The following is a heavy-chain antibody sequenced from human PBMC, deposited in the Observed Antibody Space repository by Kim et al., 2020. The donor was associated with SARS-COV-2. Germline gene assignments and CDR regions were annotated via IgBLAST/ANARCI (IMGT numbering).Heavy chain of an antibody. CDR1: GGSISSGGYY. V-gene: IGHV4-31*03. D-gene: IGHD3-22*01. J-gene: IGHJ4*02. CDR3: AREENYYDSSGYRGGFDY. Sequence: SETLSLTCTVSGGSISSGGYYWSWIRQHPGKGLEWIGYIYYSGSTYYNPSLKSRVTISVDTSKNQFSLKLSSVTAADTAVYYCAREENYYDSSGYRGGFDYWGQGTLVTVSS. CDR2: IYYSGST.